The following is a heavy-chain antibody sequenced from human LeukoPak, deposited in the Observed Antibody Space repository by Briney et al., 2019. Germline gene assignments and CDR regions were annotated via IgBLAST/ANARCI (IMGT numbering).Heavy chain of an antibody. Sequence: PGGSLRLSCAASGFTFSSYGMHWVRQAPGKGLEWVAVISYDGSNKYYADSVKGRFTISRDNSKNTLYLQMNSLRAEDTAVYYCARSVDTYDRFIDYWGQGTLVTVSS. D-gene: IGHD3-22*01. CDR3: ARSVDTYDRFIDY. J-gene: IGHJ4*02. V-gene: IGHV3-30*19. CDR1: GFTFSSYG. CDR2: ISYDGSNK.